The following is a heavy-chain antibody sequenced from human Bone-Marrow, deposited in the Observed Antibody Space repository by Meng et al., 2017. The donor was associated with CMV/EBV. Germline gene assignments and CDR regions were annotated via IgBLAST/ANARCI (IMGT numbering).Heavy chain of an antibody. Sequence: ASVKVSCKASGGTFSSYAISWVRQAPGQGLEWMGWISAYNGNTNYAQKLQGRVTMTTDTSTSTAYMELRSLRSDDTAVYYCARGLFFPITILPDVWGHGTLVTVSS. J-gene: IGHJ4*01. CDR3: ARGLFFPITILPDV. D-gene: IGHD3-3*01. V-gene: IGHV1-18*01. CDR1: GGTFSSYA. CDR2: ISAYNGNT.